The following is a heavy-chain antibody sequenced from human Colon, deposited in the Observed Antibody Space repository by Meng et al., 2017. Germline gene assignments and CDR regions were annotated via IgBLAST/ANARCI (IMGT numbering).Heavy chain of an antibody. CDR3: VKGVFGTAAATPFDS. V-gene: IGHV3-30*18. D-gene: IGHD3/OR15-3a*01. J-gene: IGHJ4*02. Sequence: QVRLLESGGGVVQPGRSLILSCAASGFPFRTYGMHWVRQSPGKGLEWVTLTSYDGSYRSYSDSVRGRFTISRDNTNNTLYLQMNSLRPDDTAVYYCVKGVFGTAAATPFDSWGQGTLVTVSS. CDR1: GFPFRTYG. CDR2: TSYDGSYR.